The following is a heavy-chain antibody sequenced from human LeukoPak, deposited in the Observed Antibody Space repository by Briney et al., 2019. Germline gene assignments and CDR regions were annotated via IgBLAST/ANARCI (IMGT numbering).Heavy chain of an antibody. D-gene: IGHD1-7*01. Sequence: SQTLSLTCAVSGGSISSGGYSWSWIRQPPGKGLKWIGYIYHSGSTYYNPSLKSRVTISVDRSKNQFSLKLSSVTAADTAVYYCARDRGTNSYYFDYWGQGTLVTVSS. CDR1: GGSISSGGYS. J-gene: IGHJ4*02. CDR3: ARDRGTNSYYFDY. V-gene: IGHV4-30-2*01. CDR2: IYHSGST.